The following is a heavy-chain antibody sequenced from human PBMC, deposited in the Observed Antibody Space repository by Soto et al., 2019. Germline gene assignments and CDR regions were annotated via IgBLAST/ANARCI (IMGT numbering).Heavy chain of an antibody. CDR3: AKDGNSGSYYLFDY. V-gene: IGHV3-43*01. CDR1: GFTFDDYT. J-gene: IGHJ4*02. Sequence: EVQLVESGGVVVQPGGSLRLSCAASGFTFDDYTMHWVRQAPGKGLEWVSLISWDGGSTYYADSVKGRFTISRDNSKNSLYLQMNSQRTEDTALYYCAKDGNSGSYYLFDYWGQGTLVTVSS. CDR2: ISWDGGST. D-gene: IGHD1-26*01.